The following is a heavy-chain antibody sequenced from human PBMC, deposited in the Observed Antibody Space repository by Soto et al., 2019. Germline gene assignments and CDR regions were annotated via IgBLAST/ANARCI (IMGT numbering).Heavy chain of an antibody. CDR3: AKDQYSYGSGDFDY. CDR2: ISGSGGST. CDR1: GFTFSSYA. D-gene: IGHD5-18*01. V-gene: IGHV3-23*01. Sequence: GGSLRLSCAASGFTFSSYAMSWVRQAPGQGLEWVSAISGSGGSTYYADSVKGRFTISRDNSKNTLYLQMNSLRAEDTAVYYCAKDQYSYGSGDFDYWGQGTLVTVSS. J-gene: IGHJ4*02.